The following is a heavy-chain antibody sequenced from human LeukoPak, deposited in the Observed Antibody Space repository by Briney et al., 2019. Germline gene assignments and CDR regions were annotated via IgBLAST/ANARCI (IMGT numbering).Heavy chain of an antibody. J-gene: IGHJ3*02. CDR2: ISYDGSNK. V-gene: IGHV3-30-3*01. Sequence: GGSLRLSCAASGFTFSSYAMHWVRQAPGKGLEWVAGISYDGSNKYYADSVKGRFTISRDNSKNTLYLQMNSLRAEDTAVYYCARGGGRGDFWSGYYSVDAFDIWGQGTMVTVSS. CDR3: ARGGGRGDFWSGYYSVDAFDI. CDR1: GFTFSSYA. D-gene: IGHD3-3*01.